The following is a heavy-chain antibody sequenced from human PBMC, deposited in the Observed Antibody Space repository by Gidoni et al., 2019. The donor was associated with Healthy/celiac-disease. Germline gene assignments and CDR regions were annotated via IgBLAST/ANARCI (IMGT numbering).Heavy chain of an antibody. Sequence: EVQLLESGGGLVQPGGSLSLSCAASGSTFSSYAMRCVRQAPGKGLEWVSAISGSGGSTYYADSVKGRFTISRDNSKNTLYLQMNSLRAEDTAVYYCARSSTRGYYYYGMDVWGQGTTVTVSS. V-gene: IGHV3-23*01. CDR1: GSTFSSYA. J-gene: IGHJ6*02. CDR3: ARSSTRGYYYYGMDV. D-gene: IGHD2-2*01. CDR2: ISGSGGST.